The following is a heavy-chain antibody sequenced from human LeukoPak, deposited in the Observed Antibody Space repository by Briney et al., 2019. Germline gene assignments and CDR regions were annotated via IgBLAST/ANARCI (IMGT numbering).Heavy chain of an antibody. J-gene: IGHJ4*02. CDR2: IKNDGNDT. D-gene: IGHD3-16*01. Sequence: GGSLRLSCAAPGFTFTSHWMHWVRQTPGKGLVWVSGIKNDGNDTAYADSVKGRFTISRDNAKNTLYLQMDSLRAEDTAVYYCARDMNPTVFDFWGQGTLVTVSS. V-gene: IGHV3-74*01. CDR1: GFTFTSHW. CDR3: ARDMNPTVFDF.